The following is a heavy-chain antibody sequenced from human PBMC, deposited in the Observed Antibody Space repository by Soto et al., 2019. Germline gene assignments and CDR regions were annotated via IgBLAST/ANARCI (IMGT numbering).Heavy chain of an antibody. CDR3: VRGDMGFDY. CDR1: GFTFSSYG. Sequence: QSGGSLRLSCAGYGFTFSSYGMHWVRQAPGKGLEWVATISYDGRSNYYADSVKGRFTISRDNSKNTLSLQMNSLRTEDTAVYYCVRGDMGFDYWGQGALVTVSS. D-gene: IGHD2-21*02. V-gene: IGHV3-30*03. CDR2: ISYDGRSN. J-gene: IGHJ4*02.